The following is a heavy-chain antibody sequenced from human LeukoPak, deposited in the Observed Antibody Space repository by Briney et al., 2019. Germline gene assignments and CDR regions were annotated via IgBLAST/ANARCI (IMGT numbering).Heavy chain of an antibody. V-gene: IGHV4-61*02. J-gene: IGHJ5*02. CDR2: IYTSGST. Sequence: SETLSLTCTVSGGSISSSSYYWSWIRQPAGKGLEWIGRIYTSGSTNYNPSLKSRVTMSVDTSKNQFSLKLSSVTAADTAVYYCARGDSPRRWFDPWGQGTLVTVSS. CDR3: ARGDSPRRWFDP. CDR1: GGSISSSSYY. D-gene: IGHD5-18*01.